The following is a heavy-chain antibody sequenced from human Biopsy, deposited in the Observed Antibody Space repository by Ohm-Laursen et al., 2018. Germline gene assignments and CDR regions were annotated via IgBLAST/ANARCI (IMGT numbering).Heavy chain of an antibody. V-gene: IGHV1-18*01. CDR3: ARDPLNGHKHFDY. J-gene: IGHJ4*02. Sequence: ASVKASCKASGYTFTSYGITWVRQAPGQGLEWMGWINPNNGNTSYAQMLQGTATMTRDTSISTAYLALGSLRSADTAIYYCARDPLNGHKHFDYWGQGSLVTVSS. CDR1: GYTFTSYG. D-gene: IGHD2-8*01. CDR2: INPNNGNT.